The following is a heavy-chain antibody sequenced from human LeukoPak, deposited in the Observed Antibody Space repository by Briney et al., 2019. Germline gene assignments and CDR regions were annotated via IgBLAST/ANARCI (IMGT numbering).Heavy chain of an antibody. J-gene: IGHJ4*02. Sequence: PPGGSLRLSCAASGFDFDDYMMHWVRQVPGKGLEWVSLISWDGGTTNYADSVKGRFTISRDNSKNPLYFLMNDLTAEDTAFYYCARGGYGGVFDYWGQGTLVTVSS. V-gene: IGHV3-43D*04. CDR1: GFDFDDYM. CDR2: ISWDGGTT. CDR3: ARGGYGGVFDY. D-gene: IGHD4-23*01.